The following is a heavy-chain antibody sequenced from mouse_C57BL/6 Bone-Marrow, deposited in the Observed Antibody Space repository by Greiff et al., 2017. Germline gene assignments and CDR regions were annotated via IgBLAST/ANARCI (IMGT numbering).Heavy chain of an antibody. CDR2: IDPENGDT. V-gene: IGHV14-4*01. Sequence: VQLQQSGAELVRPGASVKLSCTASGFNIKDDYMHWVKQRPGQGLEWIGWIDPENGDTEYASKFQGKATITADTSSNTAYLQLSSLTSEDTAVYYCAPHYYGSSYGDWYFDVWGTGTTVTVSS. D-gene: IGHD1-1*01. J-gene: IGHJ1*03. CDR3: APHYYGSSYGDWYFDV. CDR1: GFNIKDDY.